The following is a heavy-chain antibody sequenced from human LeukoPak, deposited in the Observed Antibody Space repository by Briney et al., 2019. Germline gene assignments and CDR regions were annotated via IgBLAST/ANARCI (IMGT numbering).Heavy chain of an antibody. J-gene: IGHJ2*01. Sequence: GGSLRLSCAASGFTFSSYGMHWVRQAPGRGLEGVAVIRYDGSNKYYPDSVQGRFTISRDNSKNTLYLQVNSMRAEETAVYYCWRDRSMSGWYIDLWGRGTLVTVSS. D-gene: IGHD2/OR15-2a*01. CDR3: WRDRSMSGWYIDL. CDR1: GFTFSSYG. CDR2: IRYDGSNK. V-gene: IGHV3-33*01.